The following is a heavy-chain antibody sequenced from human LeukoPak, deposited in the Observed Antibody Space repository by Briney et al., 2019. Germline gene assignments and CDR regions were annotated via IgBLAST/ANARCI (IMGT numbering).Heavy chain of an antibody. V-gene: IGHV5-51*01. Sequence: GESLRISCKGSGYSFTSYWIGWVRQMPGKGLEWMGIIYPGDSDTRYSPSFQGQVTISADKSISTAYLQWSSLKASDTAMYYCARRYYYGSGAKYYFDYWGQGTLVTVSS. J-gene: IGHJ4*02. D-gene: IGHD3-10*01. CDR1: GYSFTSYW. CDR2: IYPGDSDT. CDR3: ARRYYYGSGAKYYFDY.